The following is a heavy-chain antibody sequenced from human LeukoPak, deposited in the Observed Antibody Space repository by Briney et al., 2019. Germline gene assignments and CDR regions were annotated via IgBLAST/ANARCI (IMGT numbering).Heavy chain of an antibody. CDR1: GYSISSGYY. CDR2: IYHSGST. J-gene: IGHJ5*02. V-gene: IGHV4-38-2*01. CDR3: ARQGLGIAAALFDP. Sequence: SETLSLTCAVSGYSISSGYYWGWIRQPPGKGPEWIGSIYHSGSTYYNPSLKSRVTISVDTSKNQFSLKLSSVTAADTAVYYCARQGLGIAAALFDPWGQGTLVTVSS. D-gene: IGHD6-13*01.